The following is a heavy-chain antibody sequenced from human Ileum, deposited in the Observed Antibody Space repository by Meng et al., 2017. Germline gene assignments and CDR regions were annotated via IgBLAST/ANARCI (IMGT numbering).Heavy chain of an antibody. V-gene: IGHV3-11*01. Sequence: QVQLVESGGTLVKPGGSLRLSCAASGLTFRDHYMTWIRQAPGKGLEWVSYISHTGDTIYYSDSVRGRFTVSRDNANNLLFLQMNSLRAEDTALYYCGRYRSGSSDYWGPGTLVTVSS. J-gene: IGHJ4*02. CDR3: GRYRSGSSDY. CDR2: ISHTGDTI. CDR1: GLTFRDHY. D-gene: IGHD6-19*01.